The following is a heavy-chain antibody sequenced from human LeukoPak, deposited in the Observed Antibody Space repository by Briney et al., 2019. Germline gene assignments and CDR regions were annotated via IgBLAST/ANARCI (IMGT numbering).Heavy chain of an antibody. Sequence: GGSLRLSCVASVFSFGNYAMSWVRQAPGKGLQWVSQISGTGGATWYAGFARDRFTITRDNSKKTPYLQMSGLRVEDTAMYYCVKDPRDTYGTNWFVSWGQGTLLIVSS. J-gene: IGHJ5*01. D-gene: IGHD2-21*01. CDR3: VKDPRDTYGTNWFVS. CDR1: VFSFGNYA. CDR2: ISGTGGAT. V-gene: IGHV3-23*01.